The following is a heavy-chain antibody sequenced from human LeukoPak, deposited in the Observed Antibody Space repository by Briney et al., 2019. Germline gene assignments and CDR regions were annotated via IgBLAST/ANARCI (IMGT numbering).Heavy chain of an antibody. CDR1: GYTLTELS. CDR2: FDPEDGET. D-gene: IGHD1-1*01. V-gene: IGHV1-24*01. CDR3: ATDRAWSRTCYYYGMDV. Sequence: WASVKVSCKVSGYTLTELSMHWVRQAPGKGLEWMGGFDPEDGETIYAQKFQGRVTMTEDTSTDTAYMELSSLRSEDTAVYYCATDRAWSRTCYYYGMDVWGQGTTVTVSS. J-gene: IGHJ6*02.